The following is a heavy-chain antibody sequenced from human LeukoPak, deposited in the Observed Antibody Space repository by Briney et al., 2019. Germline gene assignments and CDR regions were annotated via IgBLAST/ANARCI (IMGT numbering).Heavy chain of an antibody. CDR2: INPNSGGT. Sequence: ASVKVSCKASGYTFTGYYMHWVRQAPGQGLEWMGRINPNSGGTNYAQKFQGRVTMTRDTSISTAYMELSRLRSDDAAVYYCAREVQVYDFWSGYCVGVHPADYWGQGTLVTVSS. CDR1: GYTFTGYY. D-gene: IGHD3-3*01. CDR3: AREVQVYDFWSGYCVGVHPADY. J-gene: IGHJ4*02. V-gene: IGHV1-2*06.